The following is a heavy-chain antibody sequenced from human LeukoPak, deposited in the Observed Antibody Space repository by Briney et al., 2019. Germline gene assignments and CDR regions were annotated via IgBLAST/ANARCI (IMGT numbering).Heavy chain of an antibody. J-gene: IGHJ4*02. Sequence: GGSLRLSCAASGFTFSSYAMHWVRQAPGKGLEWVAVISYDGSNKYYADSVKGRFTISRDNSKNTLYLQMNSLRAEDAAIYYCTRVGYIDEGIDYWGQGTLVTVSS. CDR1: GFTFSSYA. D-gene: IGHD5-24*01. V-gene: IGHV3-30*04. CDR2: ISYDGSNK. CDR3: TRVGYIDEGIDY.